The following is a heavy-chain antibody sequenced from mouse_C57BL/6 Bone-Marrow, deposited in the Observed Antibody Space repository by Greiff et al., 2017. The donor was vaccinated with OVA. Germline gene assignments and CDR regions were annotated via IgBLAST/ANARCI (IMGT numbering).Heavy chain of an antibody. CDR1: GYTFTDYN. CDR2: INPNNGGT. V-gene: IGHV1-18*01. J-gene: IGHJ1*03. CDR3: ARRDGLLWLRRDPFYWYFDV. D-gene: IGHD2-9*01. Sequence: EVQLQQSGPELVKPGASVKIPCKASGYTFTDYNMDWVKQSHGKSLEWIGDINPNNGGTIYNQKFKGKATLTVDKSSSTAYMELRSLTSEDTAVYYCARRDGLLWLRRDPFYWYFDVWGTGTTVTVSS.